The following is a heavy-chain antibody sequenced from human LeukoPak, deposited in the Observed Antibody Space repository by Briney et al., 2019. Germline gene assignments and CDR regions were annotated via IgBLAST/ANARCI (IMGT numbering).Heavy chain of an antibody. CDR2: ISGRGGST. V-gene: IGHV3-23*01. CDR1: GFTFRSYA. J-gene: IGHJ4*02. Sequence: GGSLRLSCAASGFTFRSYAMSWVRQARGGGVEGVSAISGRGGSTYYADCVKGGFTISRDNSKPTLYLQMNSLRAEDTAVYYCAKEMLRSSGTKYWGQGTLVTVSS. D-gene: IGHD6-19*01. CDR3: AKEMLRSSGTKY.